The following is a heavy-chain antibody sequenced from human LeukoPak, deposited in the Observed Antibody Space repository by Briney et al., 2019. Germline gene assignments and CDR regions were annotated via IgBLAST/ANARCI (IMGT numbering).Heavy chain of an antibody. J-gene: IGHJ3*02. D-gene: IGHD3-9*01. CDR3: ARVMRVGYDILTGYYFGAFDI. CDR1: GFNFGTYW. V-gene: IGHV3-7*01. Sequence: PGGSLRLSCAASGFNFGTYWMTWVRQAPGKGLEWVANIKRDGSVKNYLDSVKGRFTISRDNAKNSLYLQMSSLRAEDTAVYYCARVMRVGYDILTGYYFGAFDIWGQGTMVTVSS. CDR2: IKRDGSVK.